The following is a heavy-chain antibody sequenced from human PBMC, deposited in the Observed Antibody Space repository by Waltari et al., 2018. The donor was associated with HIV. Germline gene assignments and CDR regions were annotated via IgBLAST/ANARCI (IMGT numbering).Heavy chain of an antibody. CDR2: IWHDANNQ. J-gene: IGHJ4*02. CDR1: GFTFSSYA. Sequence: QVQLVESGGGVVQPGKSLRLSCAASGFTFSSYAMHWVRQAPGKGLEWVAVIWHDANNQYYADSVQGRFTISRDNSKNTLYLQMNSVRAEDTALYYCARDSPAFSRGTEELDYWGQGTLVTVSS. D-gene: IGHD2-2*01. V-gene: IGHV3-33*01. CDR3: ARDSPAFSRGTEELDY.